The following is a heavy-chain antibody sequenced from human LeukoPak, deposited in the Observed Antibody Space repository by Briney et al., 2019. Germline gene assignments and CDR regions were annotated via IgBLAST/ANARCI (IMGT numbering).Heavy chain of an antibody. V-gene: IGHV4-39*07. CDR3: AREGFSSSSSPFFYYYYYYMDV. CDR2: IYYSGST. Sequence: SETLSLTCTVSGGSISSSSYYWGWIRQPPGKGLEWIGSIYYSGSTYYNPSLKSRVTISVDTSKNQFSLKLSSVTAADTAVYYCAREGFSSSSSPFFYYYYYYMDVWGKGTTVTVSS. J-gene: IGHJ6*03. D-gene: IGHD6-6*01. CDR1: GGSISSSSYY.